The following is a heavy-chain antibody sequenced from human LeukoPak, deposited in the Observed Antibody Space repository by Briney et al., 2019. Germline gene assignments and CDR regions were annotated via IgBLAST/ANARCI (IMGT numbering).Heavy chain of an antibody. J-gene: IGHJ6*04. D-gene: IGHD2-2*01. CDR1: GGSISSSSYY. CDR2: TYYSGST. CDR3: AGGPPNYAPPMVVPAAKVDV. V-gene: IGHV4-39*07. Sequence: PSETLSLTCTVSGGSISSSSYYWGWIRQPPGKGLEWIGSTYYSGSTYYNPSLKSRVTISVDTSKNQFSLKLSSVTAADTAVYYCAGGPPNYAPPMVVPAAKVDVWGKGTTVTVSS.